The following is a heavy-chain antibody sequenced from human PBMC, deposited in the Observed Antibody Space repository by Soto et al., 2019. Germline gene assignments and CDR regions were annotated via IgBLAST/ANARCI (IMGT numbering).Heavy chain of an antibody. V-gene: IGHV4-39*01. J-gene: IGHJ4*02. CDR1: GGSISSSSYY. CDR3: ARLYYDILTGYLYYFDY. Sequence: LSLTCTVSGGSISSSSYYWGWIRQPPGKGLEWIGSIYYSGSTYYNPSLKSRGTISVDTSKNQFSLKLSSVTAADTAVYYCARLYYDILTGYLYYFDYWGQGTLVTVSS. CDR2: IYYSGST. D-gene: IGHD3-9*01.